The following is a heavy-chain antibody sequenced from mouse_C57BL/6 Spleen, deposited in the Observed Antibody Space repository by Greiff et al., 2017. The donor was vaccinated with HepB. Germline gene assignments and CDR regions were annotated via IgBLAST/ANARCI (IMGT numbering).Heavy chain of an antibody. J-gene: IGHJ1*03. CDR1: GFTFTDYY. CDR2: IRNKANGYTT. D-gene: IGHD1-1*01. V-gene: IGHV7-3*01. CDR3: ARYKHYYGSSCYWYFDV. Sequence: EVKLMESGGGLVQPGGSLSLSCAASGFTFTDYYMSWVRQPPGKALEWLGFIRNKANGYTTEYSASVKGRFTISRDNSQSILYLQMNALRAEDSATYYCARYKHYYGSSCYWYFDVWGTGTTVTVSS.